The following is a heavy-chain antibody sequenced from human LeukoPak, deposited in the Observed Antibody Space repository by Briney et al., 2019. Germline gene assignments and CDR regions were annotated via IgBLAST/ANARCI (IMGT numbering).Heavy chain of an antibody. J-gene: IGHJ4*02. CDR3: ARRGGYYDSSGRVPEDLYYFDY. Sequence: SETLSLTCAVYGGSFSGYYWSLIRQPPWKGLEWIEEINHSGSTNYNPSLKSRVTISVDTSKNQFSLKLSSVTAADTAVYYCARRGGYYDSSGRVPEDLYYFDYWGQGTLVTVSS. V-gene: IGHV4-34*01. CDR2: INHSGST. CDR1: GGSFSGYY. D-gene: IGHD3-22*01.